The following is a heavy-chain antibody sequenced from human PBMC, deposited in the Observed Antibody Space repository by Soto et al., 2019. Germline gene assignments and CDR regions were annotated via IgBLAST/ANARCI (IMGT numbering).Heavy chain of an antibody. Sequence: GGALRLSCVASGFTFDTYGIHWVRQAPGKGLQWVALISYEGSNTYYADSVRGRFTISRDNSKNTLYLQMNTLRPEDTGLYYCARVTPGNNLYYFSGLDFWGQGTSVTVSS. CDR2: ISYEGSNT. CDR1: GFTFDTYG. CDR3: ARVTPGNNLYYFSGLDF. V-gene: IGHV3-30-3*01. D-gene: IGHD1-1*01. J-gene: IGHJ6*02.